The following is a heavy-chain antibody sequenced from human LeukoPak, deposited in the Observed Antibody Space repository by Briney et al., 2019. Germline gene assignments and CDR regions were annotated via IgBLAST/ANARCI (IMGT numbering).Heavy chain of an antibody. CDR1: GLTFDDYG. J-gene: IGHJ4*02. Sequence: GGSLRLSCVASGLTFDDYGMSWVRHAPGKGLEWVSGINWNGVSTGYADSVKGRFTISRDNAKTSLYLQMNSLRAEDTALYYCASGSSSWQDYWGQGTLVTVSS. CDR2: INWNGVST. V-gene: IGHV3-20*04. D-gene: IGHD6-13*01. CDR3: ASGSSSWQDY.